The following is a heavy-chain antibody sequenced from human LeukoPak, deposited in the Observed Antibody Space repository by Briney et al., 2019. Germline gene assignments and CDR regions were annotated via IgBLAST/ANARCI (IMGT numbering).Heavy chain of an antibody. Sequence: PSETLSLTCTVSGGSISSGGYYWSWIRQPPGKGLEWIGYIYHSGSTYYNPSLKSRVTISVDRSKNQFSLKLSSVTAADTAVYYCARAHNTAMVTYWGQGTLVTVSS. CDR3: ARAHNTAMVTY. V-gene: IGHV4-30-2*01. CDR2: IYHSGST. CDR1: GGSISSGGYY. D-gene: IGHD5-18*01. J-gene: IGHJ4*02.